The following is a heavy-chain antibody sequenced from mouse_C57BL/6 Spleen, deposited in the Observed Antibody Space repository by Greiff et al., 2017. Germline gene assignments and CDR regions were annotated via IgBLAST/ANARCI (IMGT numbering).Heavy chain of an antibody. D-gene: IGHD1-1*01. V-gene: IGHV1-42*01. J-gene: IGHJ2*01. Sequence: EVKLVESGPELVQPGASVKISCKASGYSFTGYYMNWVKQSPEKSLEWIGEINPSTGGTTYNQKFKAKATLTVDKSSSTAYMQLKSLTSEDSAVYYCARWDYYGSSYDYWGQGTTLTVSS. CDR3: ARWDYYGSSYDY. CDR1: GYSFTGYY. CDR2: INPSTGGT.